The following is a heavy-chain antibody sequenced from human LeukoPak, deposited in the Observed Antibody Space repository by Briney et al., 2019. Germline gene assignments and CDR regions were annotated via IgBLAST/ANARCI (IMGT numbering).Heavy chain of an antibody. V-gene: IGHV4-4*02. CDR3: TRSSGWWSLDY. D-gene: IGHD6-19*01. Sequence: SETLSLTCTVSGDSISSSNWWNWVRLPPGKGLDWIGEISHTGSTMYSPSLKDRVTISKDNSKNQFSLKLNSVTAADTATYYCTRSSGWWSLDYWGQGALVTVSS. CDR2: ISHTGST. J-gene: IGHJ4*02. CDR1: GDSISSSNW.